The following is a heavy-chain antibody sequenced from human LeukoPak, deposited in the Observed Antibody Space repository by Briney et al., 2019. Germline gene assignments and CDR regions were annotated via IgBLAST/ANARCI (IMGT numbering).Heavy chain of an antibody. Sequence: GGSLRLSCAASGFTFSRYWMTWVRQAPGKGLEWVANIKEDGSEKYYVDSMEGRFTISRDNAKNSLYLQMNSLRVEDTAVYYCARYYYNDSGYSEDAFDIWGQGTMVTVSS. CDR1: GFTFSRYW. CDR2: IKEDGSEK. CDR3: ARYYYNDSGYSEDAFDI. D-gene: IGHD3-22*01. V-gene: IGHV3-7*01. J-gene: IGHJ3*02.